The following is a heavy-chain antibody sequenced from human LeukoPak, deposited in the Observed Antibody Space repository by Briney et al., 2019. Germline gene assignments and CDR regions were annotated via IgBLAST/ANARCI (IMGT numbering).Heavy chain of an antibody. CDR1: GVIFSNYW. J-gene: IGHJ4*02. CDR2: INRDGSST. V-gene: IGHV3-74*01. Sequence: GGSLRLSCAASGVIFSNYWMHWVRQAPGKGLVWVSRINRDGSSTSYADSVKGRFTISRDNAKNTLYLQMNSLRAEDTAVYYCAKDARGWFGEFANWGQGTLVTVSS. D-gene: IGHD3-10*01. CDR3: AKDARGWFGEFAN.